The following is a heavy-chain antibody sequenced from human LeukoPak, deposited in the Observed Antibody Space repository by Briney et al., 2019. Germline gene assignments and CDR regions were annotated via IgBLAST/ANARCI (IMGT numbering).Heavy chain of an antibody. CDR1: GGSFSGYY. D-gene: IGHD1-14*01. CDR3: ARKGKVAPGYYYYMDV. Sequence: SETLYLTCAVYGGSFSGYYWSWIRQPPGKGLEWIGEINHSGSTNYNPSLKSRVTISVDTSKNQFSLKLSSVTAADTAVYYCARKGKVAPGYYYYMDVWGKGTTVTVSS. CDR2: INHSGST. J-gene: IGHJ6*03. V-gene: IGHV4-34*01.